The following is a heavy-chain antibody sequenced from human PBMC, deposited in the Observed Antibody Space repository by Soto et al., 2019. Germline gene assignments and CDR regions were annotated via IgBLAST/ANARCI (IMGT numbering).Heavy chain of an antibody. J-gene: IGHJ4*02. CDR3: AREDSIIIPAVSDF. CDR1: GFAFNNYG. CDR2: ISRSDYT. V-gene: IGHV3-21*01. Sequence: GGSLRLSCTVSGFAFNNYGINWVRQAPGKGLEWVSSISRSDYTYYSDSVKGRFTISRDNAKNSVSLQMNTLRVEDTAVYYCAREDSIIIPAVSDFWGLGTLVTVSS. D-gene: IGHD3-22*01.